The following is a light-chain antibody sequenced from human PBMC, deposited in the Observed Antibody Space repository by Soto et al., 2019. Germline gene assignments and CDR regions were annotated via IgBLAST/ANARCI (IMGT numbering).Light chain of an antibody. V-gene: IGKV3-11*01. CDR3: QQRNIWPPVT. J-gene: IGKJ1*01. CDR1: PSVTNY. CDR2: GAF. Sequence: EIVLTHSPATLSLSPGERATLSCRASPSVTNYLAWYQQKPGQPPRLLIYGAFNRAAGIPARFSGSGSGTDFTLTISSLEPEDSAVYYCQQRNIWPPVTFGQGTKVDIK.